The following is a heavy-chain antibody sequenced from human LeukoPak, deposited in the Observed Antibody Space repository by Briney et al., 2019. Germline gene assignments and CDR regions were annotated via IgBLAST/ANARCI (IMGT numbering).Heavy chain of an antibody. CDR3: AIRTLTYWYFDL. D-gene: IGHD1-14*01. J-gene: IGHJ2*01. Sequence: PSETLSLTCTVSGGSISSYYWSWIRQPPGKGLGWIGYIYYSGSTNYNPSLKSRVTITVDTSKNQFSLKLSSVTAEDTAVYYCAIRTLTYWYFDLWGRGTLVTVSS. CDR2: IYYSGST. V-gene: IGHV4-59*01. CDR1: GGSISSYY.